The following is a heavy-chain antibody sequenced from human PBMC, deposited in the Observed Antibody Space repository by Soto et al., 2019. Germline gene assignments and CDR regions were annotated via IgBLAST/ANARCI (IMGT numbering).Heavy chain of an antibody. CDR3: AAGLGQWLVPDAFDI. J-gene: IGHJ3*02. Sequence: SVKVSCKASGFTFTSSAMQCVRQARGQRLEWIGWIVVGSGNTNYAQKFQERVTITRDMSTSTAYMELSSLRSEDTAVYYCAAGLGQWLVPDAFDIWGQGTMVTVSS. V-gene: IGHV1-58*02. D-gene: IGHD6-19*01. CDR2: IVVGSGNT. CDR1: GFTFTSSA.